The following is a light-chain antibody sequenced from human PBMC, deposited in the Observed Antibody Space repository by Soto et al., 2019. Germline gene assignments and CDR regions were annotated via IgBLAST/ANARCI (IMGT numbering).Light chain of an antibody. Sequence: EIVLTQSPDTLSLSPGERATLSCSASQTVTSGYLAWYQQKPGQAPRLLIYSASSRATGIPDRFSGSGSGADYTLTISRLEPEDSAMYYCQQYGYSFWTFGQGTKVDIK. CDR2: SAS. V-gene: IGKV3-20*01. CDR1: QTVTSGY. CDR3: QQYGYSFWT. J-gene: IGKJ1*01.